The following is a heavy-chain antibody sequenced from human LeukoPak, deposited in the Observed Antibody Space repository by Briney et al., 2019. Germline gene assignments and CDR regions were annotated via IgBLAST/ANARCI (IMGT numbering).Heavy chain of an antibody. D-gene: IGHD3-3*01. CDR3: ARAYYDFWSGYLWYFDY. CDR1: GFTFSSYW. V-gene: IGHV3-74*01. J-gene: IGHJ4*02. CDR2: INSDGSST. Sequence: GGSLRLSCAASGFTFSSYWMHWVRQAPGKGLVWVSRINSDGSSTSYADSVKGRFTISRDNAKNTLYLQMNSLRAEDTAVYYCARAYYDFWSGYLWYFDYWGQGTLVTVSS.